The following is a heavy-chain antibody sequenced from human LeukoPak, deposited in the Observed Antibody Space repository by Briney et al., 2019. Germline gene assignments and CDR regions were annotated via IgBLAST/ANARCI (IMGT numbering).Heavy chain of an antibody. Sequence: PGGSLRLSCTFSGFIFTDFWMKWVRQAPGKGLEWVASINNDGSGKYSVDSVRDRVTISRDNAKNSLHLQINSLTVEDTAIYYCVRDDGDVWGKGTTVTVSS. V-gene: IGHV3-7*03. J-gene: IGHJ6*04. CDR2: INNDGSGK. CDR3: VRDDGDV. CDR1: GFIFTDFW.